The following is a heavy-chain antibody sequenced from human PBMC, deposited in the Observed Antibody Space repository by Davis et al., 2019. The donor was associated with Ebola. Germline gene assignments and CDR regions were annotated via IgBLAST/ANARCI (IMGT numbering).Heavy chain of an antibody. V-gene: IGHV1-18*04. CDR3: ARAQFPTTSDH. Sequence: ASVTVSCKASGYTFTSYGITWVRQAPGQGLEWMGWINPHNGNTNYAQNVQARVTMNTDTSTSTAYMEVGILRSDDTAVYYCARAQFPTTSDHWGQGTLVTVSS. CDR1: GYTFTSYG. J-gene: IGHJ4*02. CDR2: INPHNGNT. D-gene: IGHD1-1*01.